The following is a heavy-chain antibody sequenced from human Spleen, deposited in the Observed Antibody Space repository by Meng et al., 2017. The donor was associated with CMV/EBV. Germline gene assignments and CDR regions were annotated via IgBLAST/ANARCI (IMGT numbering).Heavy chain of an antibody. CDR1: GYTFTDYH. V-gene: IGHV1-2*02. CDR2: INPNSGGT. J-gene: IGHJ4*02. Sequence: ASVKVSCKASGYTFTDYHMHWVRQAPGQGLEWMGWINPNSGGTIYAQKFHGRVTVTRDTSITTAYMELNRLRSDDTAVYYCARDRSGHGDYEIDYWGQGTLVTVSS. D-gene: IGHD4-17*01. CDR3: ARDRSGHGDYEIDY.